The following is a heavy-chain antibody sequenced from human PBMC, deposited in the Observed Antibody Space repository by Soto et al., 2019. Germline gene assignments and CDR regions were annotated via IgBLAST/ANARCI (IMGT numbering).Heavy chain of an antibody. CDR3: ARETATPDV. CDR2: ISYDGSNK. Sequence: PGGSLRLSCAASGFTFSSYAMHWVRQAPGKGLEWVAVISYDGSNKYYADSVKGRFTISRDSSKNTLYLQMNSLRSEDTAVYYCARETATPDVWGLGTTVTVSS. CDR1: GFTFSSYA. J-gene: IGHJ6*02. V-gene: IGHV3-30-3*01.